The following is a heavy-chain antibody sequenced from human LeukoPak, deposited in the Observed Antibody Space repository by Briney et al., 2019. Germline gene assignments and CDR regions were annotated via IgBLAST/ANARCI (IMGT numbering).Heavy chain of an antibody. Sequence: QPGGSLRLSCAASGFTFSSYGMHWVRQAPGKGLEWVAVIWYDGSNKYYADSVKGRFTISRDNSKNTLYLQMNSLRAEDTAVYYSARSPTGENCFDPWARETRVTVS. CDR1: GFTFSSYG. V-gene: IGHV3-33*01. D-gene: IGHD1-14*01. J-gene: IGHJ5*02. CDR2: IWYDGSNK. CDR3: ARSPTGENCFDP.